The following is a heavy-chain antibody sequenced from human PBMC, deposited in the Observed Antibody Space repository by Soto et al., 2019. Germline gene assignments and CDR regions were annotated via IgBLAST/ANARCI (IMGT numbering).Heavy chain of an antibody. D-gene: IGHD2-2*01. CDR1: GGSISSYY. J-gene: IGHJ6*02. CDR2: IYYSGNT. CDR3: ARDYPQVVPAAIEDYGMDV. Sequence: SETLSLSCTVYGGSISSYYWSWIRQPPGKGLECIGSIYYSGNTYYNPSLKSRVTISVDTSKNQFSLKLSSVTAADTAVYYCARDYPQVVPAAIEDYGMDVWGQGTTVT. V-gene: IGHV4-59*05.